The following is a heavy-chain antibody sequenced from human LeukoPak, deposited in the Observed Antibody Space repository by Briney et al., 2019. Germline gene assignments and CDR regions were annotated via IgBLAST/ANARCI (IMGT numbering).Heavy chain of an antibody. Sequence: SETLSLTCTVSGGSISSYYWSWIRQPPGKGLEWIGYIYYSGSTNYNPSLKSRVTISVDTSKNQFSLKLSSVTAADTAVYYCARAERNFDFWSGPTWFDPWGQGTLVTVSS. CDR2: IYYSGST. D-gene: IGHD3-3*01. V-gene: IGHV4-59*01. CDR1: GGSISSYY. J-gene: IGHJ5*02. CDR3: ARAERNFDFWSGPTWFDP.